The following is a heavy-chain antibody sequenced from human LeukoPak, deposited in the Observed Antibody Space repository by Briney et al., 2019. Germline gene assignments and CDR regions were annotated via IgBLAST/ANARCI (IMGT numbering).Heavy chain of an antibody. CDR2: MNSDGSST. Sequence: GESLRLSCAASGFTFSSYWMHWVRQAPGKGLVWVSRMNSDGSSTSYADSVKGRFTISRANAKNTLYLQMNSLRAEDTAVYYCARYDYYDSSGYKIAEYFQHWGQGTLVTVPS. D-gene: IGHD3-22*01. V-gene: IGHV3-74*01. CDR1: GFTFSSYW. J-gene: IGHJ1*01. CDR3: ARYDYYDSSGYKIAEYFQH.